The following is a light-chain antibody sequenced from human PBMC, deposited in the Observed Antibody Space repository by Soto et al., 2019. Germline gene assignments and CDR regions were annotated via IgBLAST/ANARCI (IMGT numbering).Light chain of an antibody. Sequence: EIVMTQSPATLSVSPGERATLSCRASQSVSGNLAWYQQKPGQAPRLLIYGASTRATGIPARFSGSGSGTEFTLTISSLQAEDFAVYYCQQYNNWPPFTFGPGIKVDIK. CDR1: QSVSGN. CDR3: QQYNNWPPFT. V-gene: IGKV3-15*01. CDR2: GAS. J-gene: IGKJ3*01.